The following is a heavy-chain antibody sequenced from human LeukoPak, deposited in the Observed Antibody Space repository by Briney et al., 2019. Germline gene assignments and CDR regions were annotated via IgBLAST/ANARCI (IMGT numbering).Heavy chain of an antibody. V-gene: IGHV4-34*01. CDR1: GGSFSGYY. CDR2: INHSGST. CDR3: ARGGWSYSSSWYLDY. Sequence: PSETLSLTCAVYGGSFSGYYWSWIRQPPGKGLEWIGEINHSGSTNYNPSLKSRVTISVDTSKNQLSLKLSSVTAADTAVYYCARGGWSYSSSWYLDYWGQGTLVTVSS. J-gene: IGHJ4*02. D-gene: IGHD6-13*01.